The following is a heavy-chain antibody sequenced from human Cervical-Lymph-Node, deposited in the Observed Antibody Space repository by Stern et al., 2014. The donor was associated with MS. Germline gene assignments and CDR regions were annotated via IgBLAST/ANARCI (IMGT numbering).Heavy chain of an antibody. V-gene: IGHV4-31*03. D-gene: IGHD3-22*01. CDR3: ARYDSSTYYHDSFDI. CDR2: IYHSGST. Sequence: QVQLQESGPGLVKPSQTLSLTCIGSGGSISSNGYYWSWVRQHPGNGLEWIGYIYHSGSTYYNPSLTSRATISIDTSKNHFSLKLSSVSAADTALYYCARYDSSTYYHDSFDIWGQGTMVTVSS. CDR1: GGSISSNGYY. J-gene: IGHJ3*02.